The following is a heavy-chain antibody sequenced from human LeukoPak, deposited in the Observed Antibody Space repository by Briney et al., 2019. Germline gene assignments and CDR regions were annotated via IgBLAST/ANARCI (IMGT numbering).Heavy chain of an antibody. V-gene: IGHV1-18*01. J-gene: IGHJ6*02. CDR2: ISAYNGNT. Sequence: GSVKVSCKASGYTFTSYGISWVRQAPGQGLEWMGWISAYNGNTNYAQKLQGRVTMTTDTSTSTAYMELRSLRSDDTSVYYCARDWRMVRARYYYYGMDVWGQGTTVTVSS. CDR3: ARDWRMVRARYYYYGMDV. CDR1: GYTFTSYG. D-gene: IGHD3-10*01.